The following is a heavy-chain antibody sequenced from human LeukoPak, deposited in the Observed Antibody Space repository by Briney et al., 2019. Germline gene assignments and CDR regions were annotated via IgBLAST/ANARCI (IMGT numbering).Heavy chain of an antibody. V-gene: IGHV1-69*04. CDR1: GYTFTSYG. CDR3: ARGYYDSSGYYSPTYFDY. D-gene: IGHD3-22*01. Sequence: GASVKVSCKASGYTFTSYGISWVRQAPGQGLEWMGRIIPILGIANYTQKFQGRVTITADKSTSTAYMELSSLRSEDTAVYYCARGYYDSSGYYSPTYFDYWGQGTLVTVSS. CDR2: IIPILGIA. J-gene: IGHJ4*02.